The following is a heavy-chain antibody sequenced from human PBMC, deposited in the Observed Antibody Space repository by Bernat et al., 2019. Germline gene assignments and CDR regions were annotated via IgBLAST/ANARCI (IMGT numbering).Heavy chain of an antibody. J-gene: IGHJ4*02. CDR2: IYYSGST. CDR3: ARGLGGVIVMHFDY. CDR1: GGSISSSSYY. D-gene: IGHD3-16*02. Sequence: QLQLQESGPGLVKPSETLSLTCTVSGGSISSSSYYWGWIRQPPGKGLEWIGSIYYSGSTYYNPSLKSRVTISVDTSKNQFSLKLSSVTAADTAVYYCARGLGGVIVMHFDYWGQGTLVAVSS. V-gene: IGHV4-39*01.